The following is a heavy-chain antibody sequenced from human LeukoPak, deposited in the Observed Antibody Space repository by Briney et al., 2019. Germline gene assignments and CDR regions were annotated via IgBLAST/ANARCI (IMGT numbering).Heavy chain of an antibody. CDR2: IYYTGAT. CDR1: DGSISNYY. J-gene: IGHJ5*02. Sequence: SETLSLTCTVSDGSISNYYWSWIRLPPGKGLEWIGYIYYTGATNYSPSLKSRVTISLDTSKNQFSLRLSSVTAADAAVYYCARDSASTSCSSWTWGPKTKKVDSRFDPWGLGTLVTVSS. D-gene: IGHD3-22*01. V-gene: IGHV4-59*01. CDR3: ARDSASTSCSSWTWGPKTKKVDSRFDP.